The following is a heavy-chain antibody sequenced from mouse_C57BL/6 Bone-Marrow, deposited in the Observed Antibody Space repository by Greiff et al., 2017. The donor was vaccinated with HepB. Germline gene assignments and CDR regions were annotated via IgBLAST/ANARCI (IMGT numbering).Heavy chain of an antibody. CDR3: ARTLYYGSSPRYFDV. J-gene: IGHJ1*03. V-gene: IGHV14-2*01. Sequence: ELKLMESGAELVKPGASVKLSCTASGFNIKDYYMHWVKQRTEQGLEWIGRIDPEDGETKYAPKFQGKATITADTSSNTAYLQLSSLTSEDTAVYYCARTLYYGSSPRYFDVWGTGTTVTVSS. CDR1: GFNIKDYY. CDR2: IDPEDGET. D-gene: IGHD1-1*01.